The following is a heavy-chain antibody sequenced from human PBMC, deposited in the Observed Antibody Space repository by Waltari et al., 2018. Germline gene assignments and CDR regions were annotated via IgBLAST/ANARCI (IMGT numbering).Heavy chain of an antibody. Sequence: QVQLQESGPGLVKPSETLSLTCTVSGGSISSYYWSWIRQPPGKGLEWIGYIYYSGSTNYNPSLKSRVTISVDTSKNQFSLKLSSVTAADTAVYYCARALSGDVLRYFDWLLYAFDIWGQGTMVTVSS. CDR1: GGSISSYY. D-gene: IGHD3-9*01. V-gene: IGHV4-59*01. CDR2: IYYSGST. J-gene: IGHJ3*02. CDR3: ARALSGDVLRYFDWLLYAFDI.